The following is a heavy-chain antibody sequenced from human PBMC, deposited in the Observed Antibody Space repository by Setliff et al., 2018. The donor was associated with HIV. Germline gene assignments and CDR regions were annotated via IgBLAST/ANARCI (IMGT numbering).Heavy chain of an antibody. CDR3: ARVPFGSGSYYFDF. J-gene: IGHJ4*02. CDR1: GFTFNSYA. D-gene: IGHD3-10*01. V-gene: IGHV3-21*04. Sequence: PGESLKISCVGSGFTFNSYAMSWVRQAPGKGLEWVATMSGSTGDTYYADSVKGRFTISRDNAKNSLYLQMNSLRAEDTAVYFCARVPFGSGSYYFDFWGQGTLVTVSS. CDR2: MSGSTGDT.